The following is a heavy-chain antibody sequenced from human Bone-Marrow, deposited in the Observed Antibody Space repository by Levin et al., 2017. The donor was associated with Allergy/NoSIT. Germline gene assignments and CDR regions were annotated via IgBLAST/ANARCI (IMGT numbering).Heavy chain of an antibody. CDR2: ITSKVYGGTT. CDR1: FFPFFFSS. J-gene: IGHJ4*02. Sequence: SCAGSFFPFFFSSLLWFRQAPGQGLEWVGFITSKVYGGTTEYAASVKGRFTLSLDDSKSIAYLQMNSLKTEDTALYYCSRLAPNGKGLPFDYWGQGTLVTVSS. V-gene: IGHV3-49*03. D-gene: IGHD6-13*01. CDR3: SRLAPNGKGLPFDY.